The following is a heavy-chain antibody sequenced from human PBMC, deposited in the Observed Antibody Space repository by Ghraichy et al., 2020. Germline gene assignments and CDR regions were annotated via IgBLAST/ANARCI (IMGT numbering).Heavy chain of an antibody. Sequence: GESLRLSCAASGFTFSNYAMSWVRQAPGKGLEWVSSVSDSGGSTYYADSVKGRFSISRDNSKNTLYLQMNSLRAEDTAVYYCAKDRVIYTYWGQGTLVTVSS. CDR1: GFTFSNYA. CDR2: VSDSGGST. D-gene: IGHD2-21*01. V-gene: IGHV3-23*01. J-gene: IGHJ4*02. CDR3: AKDRVIYTY.